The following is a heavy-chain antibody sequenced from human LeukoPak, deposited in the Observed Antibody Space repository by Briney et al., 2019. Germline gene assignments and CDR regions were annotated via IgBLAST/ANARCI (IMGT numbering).Heavy chain of an antibody. CDR2: IYYSGST. CDR1: GGSISSYY. J-gene: IGHJ6*03. Sequence: SETLSLTCTVSGGSISSYYWSWIRQPPGKGLEWIGYIYYSGSTNYNPSLKSRVTISVDTSKNQFSLKLSSVTAADTAVYYCARVGYSGSSAYYYYYYMDVWGKGTTVTISS. D-gene: IGHD3-10*01. V-gene: IGHV4-59*01. CDR3: ARVGYSGSSAYYYYYYMDV.